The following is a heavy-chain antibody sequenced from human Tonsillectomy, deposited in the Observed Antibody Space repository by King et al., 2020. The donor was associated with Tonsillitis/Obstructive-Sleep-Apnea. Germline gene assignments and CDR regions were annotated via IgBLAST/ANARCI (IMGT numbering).Heavy chain of an antibody. CDR2: IYYSGST. Sequence: QLQESGPGLVKPSETLSLTCTVSGGSVSSGSYYWSWIRQPPGKGLEWIGYIYYSGSTNYNPSLKSRVTISVDTSKNQFSLKLSSVTAADTAVYYCAGGRELPNWFDPWGQGTLVTVSS. J-gene: IGHJ5*02. CDR3: AGGRELPNWFDP. D-gene: IGHD1-7*01. CDR1: GGSVSSGSYY. V-gene: IGHV4-61*01.